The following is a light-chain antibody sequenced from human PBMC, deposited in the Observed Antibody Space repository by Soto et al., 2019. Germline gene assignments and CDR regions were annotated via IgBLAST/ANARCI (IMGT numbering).Light chain of an antibody. J-gene: IGKJ5*01. CDR3: QQLKSYPIT. V-gene: IGKV1-9*01. Sequence: DIQLTQSPSFLSASVGDRVTISCLASHFISNYLAWYHQKPGEAPKLLIYAASTLQSGVPSRFRGSGSGTEFTLTISSLQPEDFATYYCQQLKSYPITFGQGTRLEIK. CDR2: AAS. CDR1: HFISNY.